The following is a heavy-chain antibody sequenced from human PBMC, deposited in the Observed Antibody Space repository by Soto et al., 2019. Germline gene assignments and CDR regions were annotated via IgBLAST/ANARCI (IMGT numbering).Heavy chain of an antibody. D-gene: IGHD3-22*01. CDR3: AKHRYHSTPLYDSLEY. Sequence: GGSLRLSCAASGFTFSSYAMSWVRQAPGKGLEWVSAISGSGGTTYYADSVKGRFTISRDNSKNTLYLHMNSLGAEDTAIYYCAKHRYHSTPLYDSLEYWGQGTLVTVSS. J-gene: IGHJ4*02. CDR2: ISGSGGTT. V-gene: IGHV3-23*01. CDR1: GFTFSSYA.